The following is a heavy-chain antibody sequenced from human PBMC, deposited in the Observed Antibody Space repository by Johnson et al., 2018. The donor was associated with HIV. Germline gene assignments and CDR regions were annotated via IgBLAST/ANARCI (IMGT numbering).Heavy chain of an antibody. CDR2: INWNGGST. V-gene: IGHV3-20*04. CDR3: ATYNFWSSYAVDI. Sequence: VQLVESGGGVVRPGGSLRLSCAASGFTFDDYGMSWVRQAPGKGLEWVSGINWNGGSTGYADSVKGRFTISRDNSKRKLYLQMDRLTAEDTAVYYCATYNFWSSYAVDIWGQGTTVTVSS. J-gene: IGHJ3*02. D-gene: IGHD3-3*01. CDR1: GFTFDDYG.